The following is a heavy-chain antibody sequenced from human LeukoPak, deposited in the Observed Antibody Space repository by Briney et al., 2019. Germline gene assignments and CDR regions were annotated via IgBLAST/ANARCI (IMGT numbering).Heavy chain of an antibody. CDR2: IYPGVSDT. CDR1: GYSSTSYW. D-gene: IGHD2-15*01. Sequence: GESLRISCKGSGYSSTSYWIGWVRQMPGKGLEWMGIIYPGVSDTRYSPSFQGQVTISADKSISTAYLQWSSLKASDTAMYYCASLGYCSGGSCYAFDIWRQGTMVTVSS. V-gene: IGHV5-51*01. CDR3: ASLGYCSGGSCYAFDI. J-gene: IGHJ3*02.